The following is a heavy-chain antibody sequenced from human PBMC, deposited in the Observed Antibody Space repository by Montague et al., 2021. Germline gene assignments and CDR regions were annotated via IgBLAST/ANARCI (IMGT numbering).Heavy chain of an antibody. J-gene: IGHJ5*02. V-gene: IGHV4-39*07. CDR1: GASITSNIYY. CDR3: ARVFSSWYVGWFDP. Sequence: ETLSLTCTVSGASITSNIYYWGWIRQSPGKGLEWIGSIYYSGNSVYQPSLKSRITMAVDTSKNQFSLKLSSVTAADTVIYYCARVFSSWYVGWFDPWGQGTLVTVSS. CDR2: IYYSGNS. D-gene: IGHD6-13*01.